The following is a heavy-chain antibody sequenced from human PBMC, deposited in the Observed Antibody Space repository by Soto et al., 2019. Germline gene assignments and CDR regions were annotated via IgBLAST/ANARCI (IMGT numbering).Heavy chain of an antibody. Sequence: EVQLVESGGGLVQPGGSLRLSCAVSGFTFSSFWMHWVRQAPGEGLVWVSRINTDGSSTSYADSVKGRFTISRDNVKNTLYLQMNRLRVEDTAMYYCAKRGVDTFGLSYWGQGTLVTVSS. D-gene: IGHD3-10*01. J-gene: IGHJ4*02. V-gene: IGHV3-74*01. CDR3: AKRGVDTFGLSY. CDR2: INTDGSST. CDR1: GFTFSSFW.